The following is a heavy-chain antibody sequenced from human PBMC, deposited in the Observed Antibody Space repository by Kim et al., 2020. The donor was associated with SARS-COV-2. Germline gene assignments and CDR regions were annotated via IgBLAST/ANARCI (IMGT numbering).Heavy chain of an antibody. Sequence: GGSLRLSCAASGFTFSDSAMHWVRQASGKGLEWVGRIRSKVNSYATVYALSVEGRFTISRDDSKNTAYLQMDILNTEDTAVYYCARGPPNSEGYWDALVIWGQGTMVTVS. CDR1: GFTFSDSA. CDR3: ARGPPNSEGYWDALVI. J-gene: IGHJ3*02. V-gene: IGHV3-73*01. D-gene: IGHD1-26*01. CDR2: IRSKVNSYAT.